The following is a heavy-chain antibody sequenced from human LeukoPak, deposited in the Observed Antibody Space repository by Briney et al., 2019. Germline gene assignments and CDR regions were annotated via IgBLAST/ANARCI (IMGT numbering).Heavy chain of an antibody. CDR3: TALGYPQYFHH. J-gene: IGHJ4*02. Sequence: GGSLRLSCAASGFTFSDAWMTWVRQAPGKGLEWVGRIKSKTNGGTTDYAAPVKGRFTISRDDSKNTLYFQMNSLRTEDTAVYYCTALGYPQYFHHWGQGTLVAVSS. V-gene: IGHV3-15*01. CDR2: IKSKTNGGTT. CDR1: GFTFSDAW. D-gene: IGHD2-15*01.